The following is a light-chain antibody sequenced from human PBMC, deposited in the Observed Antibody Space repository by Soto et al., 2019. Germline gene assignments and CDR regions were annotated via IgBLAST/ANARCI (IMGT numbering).Light chain of an antibody. V-gene: IGLV1-44*01. J-gene: IGLJ3*02. CDR3: AAWDDSLNGPL. CDR1: SSDIGSYDF. CDR2: SNN. Sequence: QSALTQPASVSGSPGQAITISCAGTSSDIGSYDFVSWHQQHPGKAPTLLIYSNNQRPSGVPDRFSGSKSGTSASLAVNGLQSEDEADYYCAAWDDSLNGPLFGGGTKLTVL.